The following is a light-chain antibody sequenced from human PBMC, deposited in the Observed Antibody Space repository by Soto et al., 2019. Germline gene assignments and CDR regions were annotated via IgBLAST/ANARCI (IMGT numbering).Light chain of an antibody. CDR2: DAA. V-gene: IGKV1-5*01. Sequence: DLPLTPSPSTLSASVADRVTITCRASQSISSWLAWYQQKPGKAPKLLIYDAASLESGVPSRCSGSGSGTEFTLTISSLQPDDFATYYCQQYNSYPWTFGQGTKVDIK. CDR3: QQYNSYPWT. CDR1: QSISSW. J-gene: IGKJ1*01.